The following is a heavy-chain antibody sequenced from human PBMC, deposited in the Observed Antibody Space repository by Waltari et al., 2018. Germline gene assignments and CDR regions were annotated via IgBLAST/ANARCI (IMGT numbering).Heavy chain of an antibody. V-gene: IGHV3-74*01. CDR3: ARTSDNQYDSSGYNWDY. Sequence: EVQLVESGGGLVQPGGSLRLSCAASGFTFSRFWMHWVRQAPGKGLGWVSRINMNGSPRGYADSVKGRFTISRDNAKDTLYLQMSSLRAEDTAVYYCARTSDNQYDSSGYNWDYWGQGTMVTVSS. D-gene: IGHD3-22*01. CDR1: GFTFSRFW. CDR2: INMNGSPR. J-gene: IGHJ4*02.